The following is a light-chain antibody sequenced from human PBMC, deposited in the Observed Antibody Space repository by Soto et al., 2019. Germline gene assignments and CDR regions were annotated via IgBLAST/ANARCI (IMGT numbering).Light chain of an antibody. CDR1: QSVSSY. V-gene: IGKV3-15*01. CDR2: GAS. Sequence: EVVLTQSPSTLSLAPGERATLCCRASQSVSSYLAWYQQQPGQAPRLLIYGASARPTGIPARFSGSGSGTEFTLTISSLESEDSAVYYCQQYSRWPPWTFGQGTKVDIK. CDR3: QQYSRWPPWT. J-gene: IGKJ1*01.